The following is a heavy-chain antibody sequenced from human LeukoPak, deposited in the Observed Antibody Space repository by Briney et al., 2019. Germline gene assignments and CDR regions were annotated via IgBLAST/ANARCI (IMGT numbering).Heavy chain of an antibody. CDR2: IKQDGSEK. CDR3: ARSGEDDISGTDYYMDV. J-gene: IGHJ6*03. CDR1: GFTFSSYW. V-gene: IGHV3-7*01. D-gene: IGHD3-9*01. Sequence: GGSLRLSCAASGFTFSSYWMSWFRQAPGKGLEWVANIKQDGSEKYYVDSVKGRFTISRDNAKNSLYLQMNSLRAEDTAVYYCARSGEDDISGTDYYMDVWGKGTTVTVSS.